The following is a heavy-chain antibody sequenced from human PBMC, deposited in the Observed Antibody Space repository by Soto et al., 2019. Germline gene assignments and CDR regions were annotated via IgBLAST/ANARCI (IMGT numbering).Heavy chain of an antibody. CDR2: IWYDGSNK. V-gene: IGHV3-33*01. D-gene: IGHD2-15*01. Sequence: QVQLVESGGGVVQPGRSLRLSCAASGFTFSSYGMHWVRQAPGKGLEWVAVIWYDGSNKYYADSVKGRFTVSRDNSKNTLYRQKNSLTAEDTAVYYCARDGGEEGGTFESWCQGTMITVSS. CDR1: GFTFSSYG. CDR3: ARDGGEEGGTFES. J-gene: IGHJ3*02.